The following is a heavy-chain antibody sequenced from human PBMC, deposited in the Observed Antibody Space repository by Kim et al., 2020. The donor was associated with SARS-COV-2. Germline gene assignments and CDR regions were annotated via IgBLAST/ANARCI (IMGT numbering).Heavy chain of an antibody. V-gene: IGHV4-31*03. Sequence: SETLSLTCTVSGGSISSGGYYWSWIRQHPGKGLEWIGYIYYSGSTYDNPSLKSRVTISVDTSKNQFSLKLSSVTAADTAVYYCASVVGVYCSGGSWPWFDPWGQGTLVTVSS. CDR3: ASVVGVYCSGGSWPWFDP. CDR2: IYYSGST. D-gene: IGHD2-15*01. J-gene: IGHJ5*02. CDR1: GGSISSGGYY.